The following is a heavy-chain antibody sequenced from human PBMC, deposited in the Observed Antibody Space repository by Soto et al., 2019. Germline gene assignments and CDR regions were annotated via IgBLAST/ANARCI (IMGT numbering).Heavy chain of an antibody. J-gene: IGHJ4*02. CDR2: ISQSGNT. CDR3: ARAPKVSGSSQTRPDF. D-gene: IGHD6-6*01. Sequence: PSETLSLTCSICSGSFSGYYCSWIRQPPGKGLEWIGEISQSGNTNYSPSLKSRVSISIDTSKKQFSLNLASVSAADTAVYYCARAPKVSGSSQTRPDFWGQGILVSVSS. CDR1: SGSFSGYY. V-gene: IGHV4-34*01.